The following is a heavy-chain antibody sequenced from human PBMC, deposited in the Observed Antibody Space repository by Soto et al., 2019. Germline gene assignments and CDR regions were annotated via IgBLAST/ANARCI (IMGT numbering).Heavy chain of an antibody. J-gene: IGHJ3*02. D-gene: IGHD4-4*01. Sequence: EVQLVESGGGLVQPGGSLRLSCVASGFTFSSYSMNWVRQAPGKGLEWVSYISSSSSTIYYADSVKGRFTISRDNAKNSLYLQMNSLRDEDTAVYYCARVRRDDYSNYWGAFDIWGQGTMVTVSS. V-gene: IGHV3-48*02. CDR3: ARVRRDDYSNYWGAFDI. CDR1: GFTFSSYS. CDR2: ISSSSSTI.